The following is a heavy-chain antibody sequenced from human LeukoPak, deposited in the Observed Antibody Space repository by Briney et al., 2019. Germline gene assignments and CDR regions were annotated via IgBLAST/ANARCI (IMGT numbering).Heavy chain of an antibody. CDR1: GFTLNTYS. CDR2: ISSTGSDM. Sequence: GGSLRLSCAASGFTLNTYSMNWVRQAPGKGLEWVSSISSTGSDMYYVDSVKGRFTISRDNAKNTLYLQMNSLRAEDTAVYYCARAGGDYTEFDYWGQGTLVTVSS. V-gene: IGHV3-21*01. J-gene: IGHJ4*02. CDR3: ARAGGDYTEFDY. D-gene: IGHD4-11*01.